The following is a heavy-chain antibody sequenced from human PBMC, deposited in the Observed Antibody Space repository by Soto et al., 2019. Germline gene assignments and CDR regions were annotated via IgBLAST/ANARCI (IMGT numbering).Heavy chain of an antibody. CDR3: ARGYCSSTSCSIWGWDYYYYMDV. V-gene: IGHV6-1*01. J-gene: IGHJ6*03. D-gene: IGHD2-2*01. CDR2: TYYRSKWYN. CDR1: GDSVSSNSAA. Sequence: KQSQTLSLTCAISGDSVSSNSAAWNWIRQSPSRGLEWLGRTYYRSKWYNDYAVSVKSRITINPDTSKNQFSLQLNSVTPEDTAVYYCARGYCSSTSCSIWGWDYYYYMDVWGKGTTVTVSS.